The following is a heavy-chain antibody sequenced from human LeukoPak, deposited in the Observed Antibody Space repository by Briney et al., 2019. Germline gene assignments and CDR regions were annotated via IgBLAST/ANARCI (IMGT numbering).Heavy chain of an antibody. CDR2: IYYSGST. J-gene: IGHJ6*03. CDR1: GGSISSYY. V-gene: IGHV4-59*01. D-gene: IGHD5-24*01. Sequence: SETLSLTCTVSGGSISSYYWSWIRQPPGKGLEWIGYIYYSGSTNYNPSLKSRVTISVDTSKNQFSLKLSSVTAADTAVYYCARALSRDGYNPELNSYYYYYMDVWGKGTTVTVSS. CDR3: ARALSRDGYNPELNSYYYYYMDV.